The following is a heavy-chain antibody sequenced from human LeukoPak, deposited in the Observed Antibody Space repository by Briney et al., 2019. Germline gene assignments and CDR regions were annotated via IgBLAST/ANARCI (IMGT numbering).Heavy chain of an antibody. Sequence: GGSLRLFCAASGFTFSSYAMRWVRQAPGKGLEWVSAISGSGGSTYYADSVKGRFTISRDNSKNTLYLQMNSLRAEDTAVYYCAKDSDMGRFDYWGQGTLVTVSS. CDR3: AKDSDMGRFDY. CDR2: ISGSGGST. CDR1: GFTFSSYA. D-gene: IGHD3-10*01. V-gene: IGHV3-23*01. J-gene: IGHJ4*02.